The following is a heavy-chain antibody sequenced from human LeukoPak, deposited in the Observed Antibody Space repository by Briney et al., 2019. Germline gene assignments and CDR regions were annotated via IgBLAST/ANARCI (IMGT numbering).Heavy chain of an antibody. CDR1: GFSFSEHG. V-gene: IGHV3-33*01. J-gene: IGHJ3*02. CDR2: TWYDGSNN. CDR3: ARDRYFGSDGFDI. Sequence: PGGSLRLSCAASGFSFSEHGMHWVRQAPGKGPEWVTVTWYDGSNNHYADSVKGRFTISRDNSKNTVFLETNSLRAEDTAVYHCARDRYFGSDGFDIWGPGTMVIVSS. D-gene: IGHD3-10*01.